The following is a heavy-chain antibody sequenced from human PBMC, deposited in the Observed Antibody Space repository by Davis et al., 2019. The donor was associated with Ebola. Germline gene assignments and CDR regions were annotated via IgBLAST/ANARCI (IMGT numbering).Heavy chain of an antibody. CDR2: IYYSGST. V-gene: IGHV4-59*01. CDR3: ARDEITGTTGFDP. D-gene: IGHD1-7*01. CDR1: GGSISSYY. J-gene: IGHJ5*02. Sequence: PSETLSLTCTVSGGSISSYYWSWIRQPPGKGLEWIGYIYYSGSTNYNPSLKSRVTISVDTSKNQFSLKLSSVTAADTAVYYCARDEITGTTGFDPWGQGTLVTVSS.